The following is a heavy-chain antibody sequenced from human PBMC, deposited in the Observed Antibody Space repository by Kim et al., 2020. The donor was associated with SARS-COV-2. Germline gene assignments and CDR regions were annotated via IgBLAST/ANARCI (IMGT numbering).Heavy chain of an antibody. V-gene: IGHV4-30-4*01. CDR2: IYYSGST. CDR3: ARVVPYSRYFDY. J-gene: IGHJ4*02. D-gene: IGHD5-12*01. Sequence: SETLSLTCTVSGGSISSGDYYWSWIRQPPGKGLEWIGYIYYSGSTYYNPSLKSRVTISVDTSKNQFSLKLSSVTAADTAVYYCARVVPYSRYFDYWGQGTLVTVSS. CDR1: GGSISSGDYY.